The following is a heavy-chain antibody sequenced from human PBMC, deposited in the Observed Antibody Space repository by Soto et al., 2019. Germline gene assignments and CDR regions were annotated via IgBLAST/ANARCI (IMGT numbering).Heavy chain of an antibody. CDR3: ARDGYSSGWPGDAFDI. Sequence: QVQLVESGGGVVQPGRSLRLSCAASGFTFSSYAMHWVRQAPGKGLEWVAVISYDGSNKYYADSVKGRFTISRDNSKNTLYLQMNSLRAEDTAVYYCARDGYSSGWPGDAFDIWGQGTMVTVSS. CDR1: GFTFSSYA. CDR2: ISYDGSNK. D-gene: IGHD6-19*01. V-gene: IGHV3-30-3*01. J-gene: IGHJ3*02.